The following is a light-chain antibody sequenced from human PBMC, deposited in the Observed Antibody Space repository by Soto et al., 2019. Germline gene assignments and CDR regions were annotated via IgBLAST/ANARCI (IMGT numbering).Light chain of an antibody. CDR2: WAS. V-gene: IGKV4-1*01. CDR1: QNALFSASNKNY. CDR3: QQYFSIPMFT. J-gene: IGKJ2*01. Sequence: DVVLTQSPDSLAMSLGETATITCKTSQNALFSASNKNYIAWYQRRPGQPLKLLFYWASTRASGVPERFSGSESGTDFTLTISNLQPDDAATYYCQQYFSIPMFTFAQGTKLQIK.